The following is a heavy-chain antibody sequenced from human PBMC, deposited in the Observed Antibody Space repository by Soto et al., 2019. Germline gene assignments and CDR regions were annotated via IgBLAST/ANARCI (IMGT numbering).Heavy chain of an antibody. D-gene: IGHD2-15*01. J-gene: IGHJ5*02. CDR1: GGSISSGGYY. V-gene: IGHV4-31*03. CDR3: ASGVVVAATWAGWFDP. Sequence: QVQLQESGPGLVKPSQTLSLTCTVSGGSISSGGYYWSWIRQHPGKGLEWIEYIYYIGSTYYNPSLKSRVTISIDTSKTQFSLKLSSVTAADTAVYYCASGVVVAATWAGWFDPWGQGTLVTVSS. CDR2: IYYIGST.